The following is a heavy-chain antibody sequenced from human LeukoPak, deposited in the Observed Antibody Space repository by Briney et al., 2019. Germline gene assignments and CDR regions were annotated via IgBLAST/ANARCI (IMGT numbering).Heavy chain of an antibody. V-gene: IGHV3-11*01. Sequence: PGGSLRLSCAASGFTFSSYAMSWIRQAPGKGLEWVSYISSSGSTIYHADSVKGRFTISRDNAKNSLYLQMNSLRAEDTAVYYCARVKLWFGELSRYYYGMDVWGQGTTVTVSS. CDR1: GFTFSSYA. D-gene: IGHD3-10*01. CDR3: ARVKLWFGELSRYYYGMDV. J-gene: IGHJ6*02. CDR2: ISSSGSTI.